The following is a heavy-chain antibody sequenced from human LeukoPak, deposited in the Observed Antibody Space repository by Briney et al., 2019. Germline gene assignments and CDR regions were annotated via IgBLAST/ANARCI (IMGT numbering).Heavy chain of an antibody. J-gene: IGHJ4*02. Sequence: GGSLRLSCAASGFTVSSNYMSWVRQAPGKGLERVSVIYSGGSTYYADSVKGRFTISRDNSKNTLYLQMNSLRAEDTAVYYCARSDQRFGEFNDYWGQGTLVTVSS. V-gene: IGHV3-53*01. CDR3: ARSDQRFGEFNDY. CDR1: GFTVSSNY. D-gene: IGHD3-10*01. CDR2: IYSGGST.